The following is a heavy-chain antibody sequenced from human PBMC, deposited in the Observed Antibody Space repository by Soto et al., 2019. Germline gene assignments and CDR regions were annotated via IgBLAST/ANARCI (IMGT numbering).Heavy chain of an antibody. D-gene: IGHD2-8*02. Sequence: QVQLQQWGAGLLKPSETLSLTSAVYGGSFSGYYWTWIRQPPGTGLEWIGEINHSGSTNYNPSLKSGFTISVDASKNQFPLKLTSVTAADTAVYYCARNKITGLFDYWGQGTLVTVSS. V-gene: IGHV4-34*01. CDR1: GGSFSGYY. CDR2: INHSGST. CDR3: ARNKITGLFDY. J-gene: IGHJ4*02.